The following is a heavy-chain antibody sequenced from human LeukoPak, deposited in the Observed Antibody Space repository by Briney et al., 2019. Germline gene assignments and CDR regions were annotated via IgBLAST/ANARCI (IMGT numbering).Heavy chain of an antibody. V-gene: IGHV1-8*01. CDR2: MNPNSGNT. CDR1: AYTFTTYD. J-gene: IGHJ6*03. Sequence: ASVKVSCTASAYTFTTYDINWVRQATGRGLEWMGWMNPNSGNTGYAQKFQGRVTMTRNTSISTAYMERSSLRSEDTAVYYCAIGVAARPGYYYYYYMDVWGKGTTVTVSS. D-gene: IGHD6-6*01. CDR3: AIGVAARPGYYYYYYMDV.